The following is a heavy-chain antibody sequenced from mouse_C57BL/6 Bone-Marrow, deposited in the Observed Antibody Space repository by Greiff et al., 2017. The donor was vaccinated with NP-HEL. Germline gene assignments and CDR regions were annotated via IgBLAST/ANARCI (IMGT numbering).Heavy chain of an antibody. D-gene: IGHD1-1*02. CDR1: GFTFSDYY. CDR2: ISNGGGST. Sequence: EVMLVESGGGLVQPGGSLKLSCAASGFTFSDYYMYWVRQTPEKRLEWVAYISNGGGSTYYPDTVKGRFTISRDNAKNTLYLQMSRLKSEDTAMYYCARRGLWSYAMDYWGQGTSVTVSS. V-gene: IGHV5-12*01. CDR3: ARRGLWSYAMDY. J-gene: IGHJ4*01.